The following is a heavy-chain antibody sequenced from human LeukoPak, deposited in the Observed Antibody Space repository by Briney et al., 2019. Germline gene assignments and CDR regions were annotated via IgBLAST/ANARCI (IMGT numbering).Heavy chain of an antibody. CDR3: ARDGYYSGWYPGGGYLDY. CDR2: LSYDGSNK. D-gene: IGHD6-19*01. Sequence: GGSLRLSCAAAGFTFSNYAIHWVRQAPGKGLEWVAVLSYDGSNKYYADSVKGRFTISRDNSKDTLYLQMNSLRAEDTAVYYCARDGYYSGWYPGGGYLDYWGQGTLVTVSS. J-gene: IGHJ4*02. V-gene: IGHV3-30*14. CDR1: GFTFSNYA.